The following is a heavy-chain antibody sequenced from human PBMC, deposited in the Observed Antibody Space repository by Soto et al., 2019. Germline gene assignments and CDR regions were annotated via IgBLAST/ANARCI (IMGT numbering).Heavy chain of an antibody. CDR2: ISSSSSTI. CDR3: ARSPRLQFYYYYGMDV. D-gene: IGHD4-4*01. V-gene: IGHV3-48*02. CDR1: GFTFSSYS. Sequence: GGSLRLSCAASGFTFSSYSMNWVRQAPGKGLEWVSYISSSSSTIYYADSVKGRFTISRDNAKNSLYLQMNSLRDEDTAVYYCARSPRLQFYYYYGMDVWGQGTTVTVSS. J-gene: IGHJ6*02.